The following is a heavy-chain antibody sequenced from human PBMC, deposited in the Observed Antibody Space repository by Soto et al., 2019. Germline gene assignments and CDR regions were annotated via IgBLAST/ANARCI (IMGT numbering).Heavy chain of an antibody. CDR3: AKHTDILTGSPFDY. V-gene: IGHV3-23*01. D-gene: IGHD3-9*01. CDR1: GLTFSSSA. CDR2: ISGSGRST. J-gene: IGHJ4*02. Sequence: EVQVLESGGGLVQPGGSLRLSCAASGLTFSSSAMSWVRQAPGKGLEWVSAISGSGRSTYYADSVKGRFTISRDNSKNTLYLQMNSLRAEDTAVYYCAKHTDILTGSPFDYWGQGTLVTVSS.